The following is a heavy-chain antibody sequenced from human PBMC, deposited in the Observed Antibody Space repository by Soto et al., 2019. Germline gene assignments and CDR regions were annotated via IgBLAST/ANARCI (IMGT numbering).Heavy chain of an antibody. CDR3: ARDHMVVVTATGEVWLDP. J-gene: IGHJ5*02. D-gene: IGHD2-21*02. Sequence: ASVKVSCKASGYTFTSYGISWVRQAPGQGLEWMGWISAYNGNTNYAQKLQGRVTMTTDTSTSTAYMELRSLRSDDTAVYYCARDHMVVVTATGEVWLDPWGQGNLV. V-gene: IGHV1-18*01. CDR1: GYTFTSYG. CDR2: ISAYNGNT.